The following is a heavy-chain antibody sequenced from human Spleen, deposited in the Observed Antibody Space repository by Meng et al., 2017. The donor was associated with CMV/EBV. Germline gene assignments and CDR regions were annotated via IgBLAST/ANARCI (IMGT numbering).Heavy chain of an antibody. Sequence: GESLKISCAASGFTFSTYAMTWVRQAPGKGLEWVSSISDSGGNTFYADSVKGRFTISRDNSKNTLYLQMNSLRAEDTAVYYCAKQAPNYYYGMDVWGQGTTVTVSS. V-gene: IGHV3-23*01. CDR3: AKQAPNYYYGMDV. J-gene: IGHJ6*02. D-gene: IGHD3-16*01. CDR2: ISDSGGNT. CDR1: GFTFSTYA.